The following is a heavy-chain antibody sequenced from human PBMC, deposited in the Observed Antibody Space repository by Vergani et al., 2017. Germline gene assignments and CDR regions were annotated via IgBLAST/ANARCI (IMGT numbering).Heavy chain of an antibody. J-gene: IGHJ4*02. CDR3: ARRXRRYSSSWYDLFDY. D-gene: IGHD6-13*01. CDR2: IYHSGST. Sequence: QVQLQESGPGLVKPSETLTLTCAVSGYSISSGYYWGWIRQPPGKGLEWIGSIYHSGSTYYNPSLKSRVTISVDTSKNQFSLKLSSVTAADTAVYYCARRXRRYSSSWYDLFDYWGQGTLVTVSS. V-gene: IGHV4-38-2*01. CDR1: GYSISSGYY.